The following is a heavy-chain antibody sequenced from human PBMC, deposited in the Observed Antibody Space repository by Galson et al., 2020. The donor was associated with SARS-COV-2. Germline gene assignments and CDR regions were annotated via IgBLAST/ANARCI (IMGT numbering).Heavy chain of an antibody. CDR2: IWYDGSNK. Sequence: GESLKISCAASGFTFSSYGMHWVRQAPGKGLEWVAVIWYDGSNKYYADSVKGRFTISRDNSKNTLYLQMNSLRAEDTAVYYCAKGSHPLDYWGQVTLVTVSS. CDR3: AKGSHPLDY. V-gene: IGHV3-33*06. J-gene: IGHJ4*02. CDR1: GFTFSSYG.